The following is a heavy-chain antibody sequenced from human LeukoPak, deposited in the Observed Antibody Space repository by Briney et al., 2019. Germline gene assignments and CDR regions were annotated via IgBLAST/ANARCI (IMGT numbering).Heavy chain of an antibody. CDR3: ARDLRLTTVTSLAFDI. CDR2: IIPILGIA. CDR1: GGTFSSYA. D-gene: IGHD4-17*01. J-gene: IGHJ3*02. V-gene: IGHV1-69*04. Sequence: GASVKVSCKASGGTFSSYAISWVRQAPGQGLEWMGRIIPILGIANYAQKFQGRVTITADKSTSTAYMELSSLRSEDTAVYYCARDLRLTTVTSLAFDIWGQGTMVTVSS.